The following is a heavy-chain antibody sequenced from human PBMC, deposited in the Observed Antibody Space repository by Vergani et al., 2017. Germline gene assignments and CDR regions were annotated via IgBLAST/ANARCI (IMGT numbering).Heavy chain of an antibody. CDR2: VSFRGDT. CDR3: ARSRICYGAGRPDY. CDR1: GASVNSYY. Sequence: QVKLQESGPGLVKPSETLSLTCTVSGASVNSYYWSWIRQPPGKGLEWMGYVSFRGDTLYDPSVKGRITISLNTSSNHFSLYLTSVTAADTAFYYCARSRICYGAGRPDYWGQGTLVTVSS. D-gene: IGHD3-10*01. J-gene: IGHJ4*02. V-gene: IGHV4-59*02.